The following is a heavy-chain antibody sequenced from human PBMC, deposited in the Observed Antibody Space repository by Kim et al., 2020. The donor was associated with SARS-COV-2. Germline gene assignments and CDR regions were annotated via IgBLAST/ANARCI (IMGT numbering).Heavy chain of an antibody. Sequence: SETQSLTCAVYGGSFSGYYWSWIRQPPGKGLEWIGEINHSGSTNYNPSLKSRVTISVDTSKNQFSLKLSSVTAADTAVYYCARFGALAVAGGLSAYWGQGTLVTVSS. J-gene: IGHJ4*02. CDR1: GGSFSGYY. D-gene: IGHD6-19*01. V-gene: IGHV4-34*01. CDR2: INHSGST. CDR3: ARFGALAVAGGLSAY.